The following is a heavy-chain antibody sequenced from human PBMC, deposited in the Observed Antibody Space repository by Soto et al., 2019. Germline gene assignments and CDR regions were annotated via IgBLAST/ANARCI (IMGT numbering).Heavy chain of an antibody. CDR1: GFTFSNYI. CDR2: ISNNGGNT. Sequence: GGSLRLSCAASGFTFSNYIMHWVRQAPGKGLDYVSAISNNGGNTYYADSVNGRFTISRDNSKNTLYLQMSSLRVEDTAVYYCVKAIAPVYTSTRFFDIWGQGKMGTV. D-gene: IGHD2-2*02. J-gene: IGHJ3*02. CDR3: VKAIAPVYTSTRFFDI. V-gene: IGHV3-64D*06.